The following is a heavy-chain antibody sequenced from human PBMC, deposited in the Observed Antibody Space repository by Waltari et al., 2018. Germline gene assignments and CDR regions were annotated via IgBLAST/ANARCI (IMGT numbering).Heavy chain of an antibody. V-gene: IGHV1-69*01. J-gene: IGHJ4*02. Sequence: QVQLVQSGAEVKKPGSSVKVSCKASGGTFSSYAISWVRQAPGQGLEWMGGIIPIFGTANYAQKFQGRGTITADESTSTAYMELSSLRSEDTAVYYCARGGQGVMVRGVSFDYWGQGTLVTVSS. CDR1: GGTFSSYA. CDR2: IIPIFGTA. D-gene: IGHD3-10*01. CDR3: ARGGQGVMVRGVSFDY.